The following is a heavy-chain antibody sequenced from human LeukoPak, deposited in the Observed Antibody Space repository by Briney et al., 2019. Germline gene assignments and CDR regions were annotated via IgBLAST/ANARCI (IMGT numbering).Heavy chain of an antibody. CDR3: AAGCSGGSCYSFYYYGMDV. V-gene: IGHV1-58*01. D-gene: IGHD2-15*01. CDR1: GFTVTSSA. J-gene: IGHJ6*04. Sequence: SVKVSCKASGFTVTSSAVQWVRQARGQRREWIGWIVVGSGNTNYAQKFQERVTITRDMSTSTAYMELSSLRSEDTAVYYCAAGCSGGSCYSFYYYGMDVWGKGTTVTASS. CDR2: IVVGSGNT.